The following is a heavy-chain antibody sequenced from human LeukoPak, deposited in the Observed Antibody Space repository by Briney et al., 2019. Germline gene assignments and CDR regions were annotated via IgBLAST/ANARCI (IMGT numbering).Heavy chain of an antibody. Sequence: TSETLSLTCTVSGGSISSYYWSWIRQPPGKGLEWTGYIYYSGSTNYNPSPKSRVTISVDTSKNQFSLKLSSVTAADTAVYYCARDLNGGWFDPWGQGTLVTVSS. V-gene: IGHV4-59*12. CDR2: IYYSGST. J-gene: IGHJ5*02. CDR1: GGSISSYY. D-gene: IGHD3-16*01. CDR3: ARDLNGGWFDP.